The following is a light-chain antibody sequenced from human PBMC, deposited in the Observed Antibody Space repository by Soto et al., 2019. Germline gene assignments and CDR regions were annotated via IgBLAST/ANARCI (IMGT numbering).Light chain of an antibody. J-gene: IGKJ1*01. Sequence: DIQMTQSPSTLSASVGDRVTITCRASQSITNWLAWYQQKPGKAPKPLIYKASSLESGVPSRFSGSGSGTEFTLTISSLQPDDFATYYCQQYNSYSPLAFGQGTKVEI. V-gene: IGKV1-5*03. CDR2: KAS. CDR1: QSITNW. CDR3: QQYNSYSPLA.